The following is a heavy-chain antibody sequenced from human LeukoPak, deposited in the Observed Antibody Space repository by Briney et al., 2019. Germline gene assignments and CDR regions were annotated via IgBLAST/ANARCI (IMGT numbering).Heavy chain of an antibody. CDR2: INAGNGNT. D-gene: IGHD6-19*01. Sequence: GASVKVSCKASGYTFTSYAMHWVRQAPGQRLEWMGWINAGNGNTKYSQEFQGRVTITRDTSASTAYMELSSLRSEDMAVYYCARAAGQWLGDWYFDLWGRGTLVTVSS. CDR3: ARAAGQWLGDWYFDL. V-gene: IGHV1-3*03. J-gene: IGHJ2*01. CDR1: GYTFTSYA.